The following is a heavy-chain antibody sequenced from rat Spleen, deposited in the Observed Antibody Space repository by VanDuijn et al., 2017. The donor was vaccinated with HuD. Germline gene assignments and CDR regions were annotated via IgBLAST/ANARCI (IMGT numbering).Heavy chain of an antibody. D-gene: IGHD1-6*01. CDR1: GYSITSNY. Sequence: EVQLQESGPGLVKPSQSLSLTCSVTGYSITSNYWGWIRKFPGIKMEWKGYIDYSGRTSYNPSLKSRISNTRDTSKNQFFLQLNSVTTEDTATYYCTRGLSMSSTNYYYALFAYWGQGTLVTVSS. CDR2: IDYSGRT. CDR3: TRGLSMSSTNYYYALFAY. J-gene: IGHJ3*01. V-gene: IGHV3-1*01.